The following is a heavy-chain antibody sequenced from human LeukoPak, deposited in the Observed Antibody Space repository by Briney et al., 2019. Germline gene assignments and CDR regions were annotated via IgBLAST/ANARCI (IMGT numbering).Heavy chain of an antibody. CDR1: GGSFSGYY. Sequence: ETLSLTCAVYGGSFSGYYWSWVRQAPGKGLEWVSAISGSASSTYHADSVKGRFTISRDNSKNTLYLQMNSLRAEDTAVYYCAKGGEQVTWNFQNWGQGTLVTVSS. D-gene: IGHD1/OR15-1a*01. CDR2: ISGSASST. J-gene: IGHJ1*01. CDR3: AKGGEQVTWNFQN. V-gene: IGHV3-23*01.